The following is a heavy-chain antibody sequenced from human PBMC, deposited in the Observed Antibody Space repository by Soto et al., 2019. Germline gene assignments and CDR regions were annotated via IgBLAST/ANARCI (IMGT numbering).Heavy chain of an antibody. CDR2: IIPILGIA. CDR1: GGTFSSYI. J-gene: IGHJ4*02. Sequence: QVQLVQSGAEVKKPGSSVKVSCKASGGTFSSYIISWVRQAPGQGLEWMGRIIPILGIAHYAQKFQGRVTITADKSTSTAYMDLSSLRSEDTAVYYCARFPQTAIVGAAYFDYWGQGTLVTVSS. V-gene: IGHV1-69*02. D-gene: IGHD1-26*01. CDR3: ARFPQTAIVGAAYFDY.